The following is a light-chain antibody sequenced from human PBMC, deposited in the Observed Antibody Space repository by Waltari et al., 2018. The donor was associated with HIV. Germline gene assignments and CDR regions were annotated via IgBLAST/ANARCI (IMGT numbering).Light chain of an antibody. J-gene: IGLJ3*02. CDR1: VLPKKS. Sequence: SDELTQPPSAPVSPGQTARITSSGSVLPKKSAYWYQQKSGQAPVLVIYEDNKRPSVIPERFSGSSSGTMATLTINEAQVEDEADYYCYSTDSSSSRWVFGGGTKLTVL. CDR3: YSTDSSSSRWV. CDR2: EDN. V-gene: IGLV3-10*01.